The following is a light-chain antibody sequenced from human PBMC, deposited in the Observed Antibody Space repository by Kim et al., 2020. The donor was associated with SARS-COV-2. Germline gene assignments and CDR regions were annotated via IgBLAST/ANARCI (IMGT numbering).Light chain of an antibody. CDR2: GAS. J-gene: IGKJ1*01. CDR1: QSVSSNY. Sequence: LSPGERATRACRASQSVSSNYLAWYQQRPGQAPGLLIFGASRRATGIPDGFSGSGTGTDFTLTVSRLGPEDFAVYFCQQYDGSPRTFGQGTKL. CDR3: QQYDGSPRT. V-gene: IGKV3-20*01.